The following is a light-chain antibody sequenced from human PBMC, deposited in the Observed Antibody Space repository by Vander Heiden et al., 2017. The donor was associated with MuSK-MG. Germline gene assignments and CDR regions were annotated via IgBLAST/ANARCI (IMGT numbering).Light chain of an antibody. J-gene: IGKJ2*01. CDR2: AAS. CDR1: QSISSY. V-gene: IGKV1-39*01. CDR3: QQSDSTPYT. Sequence: DIKMNQSPSSLSASVGDRVTITCRASQSISSYLNWYQQKPGKAPKLLIYAASSLQSGVPSRFSGSGSGTDFTLTISSLQPEDFATYYCQQSDSTPYTFGQGTKLEIK.